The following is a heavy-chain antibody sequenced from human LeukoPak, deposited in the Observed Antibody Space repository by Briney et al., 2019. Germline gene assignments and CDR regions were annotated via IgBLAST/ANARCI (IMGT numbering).Heavy chain of an antibody. V-gene: IGHV3-66*01. CDR3: ARDPYGTGAFDY. CDR1: GFTFSSNY. CDR2: VYTGGST. D-gene: IGHD1-1*01. Sequence: GGSLRLSCAASGFTFSSNYMNWVRQAPGKGLEWVSVVYTGGSTYYSDSVKGRFTISRDNPKNTVYLQVNSLRAEDTAVYYCARDPYGTGAFDYWGQGTQVTVSS. J-gene: IGHJ4*02.